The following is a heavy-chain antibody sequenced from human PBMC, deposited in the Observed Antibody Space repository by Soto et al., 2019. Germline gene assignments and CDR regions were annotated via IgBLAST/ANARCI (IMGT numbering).Heavy chain of an antibody. CDR3: AGGSGSGSYYLESNGY. V-gene: IGHV1-69*01. D-gene: IGHD3-10*01. CDR1: GCAFSSYA. J-gene: IGHJ4*02. Sequence: SLKVSCKASGCAFSSYAISWVRQAPGQGLEWMGGIIPIFGTANYAQKFQGRVTITADESTSTAYMELSSLRSEDTAVYYFAGGSGSGSYYLESNGYWGQGTLVTVSS. CDR2: IIPIFGTA.